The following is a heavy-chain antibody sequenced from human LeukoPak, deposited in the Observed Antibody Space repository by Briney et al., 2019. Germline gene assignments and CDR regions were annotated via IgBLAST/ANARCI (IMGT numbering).Heavy chain of an antibody. J-gene: IGHJ6*02. D-gene: IGHD2-2*01. Sequence: QSLSPTPVTIGRAISSERGYLSRQPAGKRLKWIGYIYYSGSTNYNPSLKSRVTISVDTSNYHFSLKLSSVTAADTAVYYCARVLRCSSTSCYDPTNYYYYYGMDVWGQGTTAPVSS. CDR1: GRAISSER. V-gene: IGHV4-59*01. CDR3: ARVLRCSSTSCYDPTNYYYYYGMDV. CDR2: IYYSGST.